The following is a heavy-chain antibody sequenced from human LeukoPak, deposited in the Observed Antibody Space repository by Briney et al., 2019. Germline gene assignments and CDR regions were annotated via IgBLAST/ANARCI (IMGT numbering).Heavy chain of an antibody. Sequence: GRSLRLSCAASGFTFDDYAMHWVRQAPGKGLEWVSGISWNSGSIGYADSVKGRFTISRDNAKNSLYLQMNSLRAEDTALYYCAKVLGGPSAFDIWGQGTMVTVSS. V-gene: IGHV3-9*01. CDR1: GFTFDDYA. J-gene: IGHJ3*02. D-gene: IGHD2-15*01. CDR2: ISWNSGSI. CDR3: AKVLGGPSAFDI.